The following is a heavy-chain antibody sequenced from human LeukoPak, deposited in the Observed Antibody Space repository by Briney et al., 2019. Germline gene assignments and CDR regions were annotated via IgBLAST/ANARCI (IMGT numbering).Heavy chain of an antibody. V-gene: IGHV4-59*08. CDR3: ARHTTRGTSGWYRVFDY. J-gene: IGHJ4*02. Sequence: SETLSLTCTVSGGSINSYYWSWIRQPPGKGLEWIGYIYYSGNTYYNPSLKSRVIISVDTSKSQFSLKLSSVPAADTAVYYCARHTTRGTSGWYRVFDYWGQGTLVTVSS. CDR1: GGSINSYY. D-gene: IGHD6-19*01. CDR2: IYYSGNT.